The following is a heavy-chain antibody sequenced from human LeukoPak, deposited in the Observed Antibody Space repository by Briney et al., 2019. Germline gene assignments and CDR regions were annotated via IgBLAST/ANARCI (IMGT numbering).Heavy chain of an antibody. CDR3: ARTGITVAPPFDY. CDR2: ISSSSSYI. D-gene: IGHD4-23*01. V-gene: IGHV3-21*01. Sequence: GGSLRLSCAASGFTFSSYGMHWVRQAPGKGLEWVSSISSSSSYIYYADSVRGRFTISRDNAKNSLYLQMTSLRAEDTAVYYCARTGITVAPPFDYWGQGTLVTVSS. CDR1: GFTFSSYG. J-gene: IGHJ4*02.